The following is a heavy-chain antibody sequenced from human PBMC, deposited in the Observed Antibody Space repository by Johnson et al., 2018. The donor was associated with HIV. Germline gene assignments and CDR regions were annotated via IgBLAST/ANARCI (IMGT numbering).Heavy chain of an antibody. CDR3: ARMTTTVSHHDGFDI. Sequence: MQLVEYGGGLVQPGGSLRLSCAASGFTVSSNYMSWVRQAPGKGLEWVSLIYSGDSTYYADSVKGRFTISRDNSKNTLYLQMNRLRAEDTAVYYCARMTTTVSHHDGFDIWGQGTMVTVSS. CDR1: GFTVSSNY. J-gene: IGHJ3*02. V-gene: IGHV3-66*01. CDR2: IYSGDST. D-gene: IGHD4-17*01.